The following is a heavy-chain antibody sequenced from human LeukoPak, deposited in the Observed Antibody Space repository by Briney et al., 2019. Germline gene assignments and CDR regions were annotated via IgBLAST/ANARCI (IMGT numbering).Heavy chain of an antibody. Sequence: SVKVSCKASGGTFSSYAISWVRQAPGQGLEWMGGIIPILGIANYAQKFQGRVTITADKSTSTAYMELSSLRSEDTAVYYCASREDVDTAMVWRYWGQGTLVTVSS. CDR3: ASREDVDTAMVWRY. CDR1: GGTFSSYA. J-gene: IGHJ4*02. V-gene: IGHV1-69*04. D-gene: IGHD5-18*01. CDR2: IIPILGIA.